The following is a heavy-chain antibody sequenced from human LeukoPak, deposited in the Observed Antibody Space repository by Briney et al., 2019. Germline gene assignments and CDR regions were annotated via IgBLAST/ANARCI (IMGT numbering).Heavy chain of an antibody. D-gene: IGHD5-18*01. Sequence: SETLSLTCAVYGGSFSGYYWSWIRQPPGKGLEWIGEINHSGSTNYNPSLKSRVTISVDTSKNQLSLKLSSVTAADTAVYYCARADTAMVTYYWGQGTLVTVSS. CDR1: GGSFSGYY. CDR3: ARADTAMVTYY. V-gene: IGHV4-34*01. J-gene: IGHJ4*02. CDR2: INHSGST.